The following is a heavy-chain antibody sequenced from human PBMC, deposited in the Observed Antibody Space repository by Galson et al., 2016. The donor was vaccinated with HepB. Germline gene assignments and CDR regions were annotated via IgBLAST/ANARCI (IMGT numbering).Heavy chain of an antibody. CDR1: GFTFDDYA. Sequence: SLRLSCAASGFTFDDYAMHWGRPAPGKGLGWVSGIGWSSGSIDYEDSVKGRFTISRDNAKKSLYLQMDSLRAEDTALYYCAKDIRAIFAVVMGGPRYYHGMDVWGKGTAVTVSS. CDR2: IGWSSGSI. CDR3: AKDIRAIFAVVMGGPRYYHGMDV. J-gene: IGHJ6*04. V-gene: IGHV3-9*01. D-gene: IGHD3-3*01.